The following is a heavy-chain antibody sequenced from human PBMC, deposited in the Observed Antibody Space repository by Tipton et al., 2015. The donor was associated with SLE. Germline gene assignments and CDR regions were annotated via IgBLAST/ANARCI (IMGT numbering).Heavy chain of an antibody. D-gene: IGHD1/OR15-1a*01. J-gene: IGHJ4*02. V-gene: IGHV3-9*01. CDR2: ISYNSVNI. Sequence: SLRLSCAASGFTFEDHAMHWVRQIPEKGLEWVSGISYNSVNIGYADSVKGRFTISRDNAKSSLYLQMNSLRPEDTAFYFCAKDGPQWGTTSWPYYFDSWGQGTLVSVSS. CDR3: AKDGPQWGTTSWPYYFDS. CDR1: GFTFEDHA.